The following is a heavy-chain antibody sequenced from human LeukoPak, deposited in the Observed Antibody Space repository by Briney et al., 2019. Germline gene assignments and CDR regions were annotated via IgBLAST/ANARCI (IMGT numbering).Heavy chain of an antibody. CDR2: IYPGDSDT. J-gene: IGHJ5*02. CDR3: ARRSNGEGFDP. CDR1: GYIFTSYW. V-gene: IGHV5-51*01. D-gene: IGHD4-17*01. Sequence: GESLQISCKGSGYIFTSYWIGWVRQLPGKGLEWMGIIYPGDSDTRYSPSFQGQVTISADKSISTAYLQWSSLKASDTAMYYCARRSNGEGFDPWGQGTLVTVSS.